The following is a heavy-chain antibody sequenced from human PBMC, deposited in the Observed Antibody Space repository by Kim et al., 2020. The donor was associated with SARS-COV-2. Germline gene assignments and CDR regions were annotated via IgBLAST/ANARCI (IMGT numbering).Heavy chain of an antibody. CDR2: IYPGDSDT. D-gene: IGHD3-9*01. CDR1: GYSLTNYW. Sequence: GESLKISCKGSGYSLTNYWIGWVRQMPGKGLEWMGIIYPGDSDTRYSPSFQGQVIISADKSISTAYLQWGSLKASDTAMYYCATTPLHYDILTGYYSTQTFVDYWGQRTLVTVSS. V-gene: IGHV5-51*01. CDR3: ATTPLHYDILTGYYSTQTFVDY. J-gene: IGHJ4*02.